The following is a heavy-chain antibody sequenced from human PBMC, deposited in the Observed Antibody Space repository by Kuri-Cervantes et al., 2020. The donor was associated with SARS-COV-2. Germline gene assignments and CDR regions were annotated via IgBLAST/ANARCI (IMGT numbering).Heavy chain of an antibody. J-gene: IGHJ4*02. CDR3: VRDGTVSLFDY. Sequence: ASVKVSCKASGYNFNISGIHWARQAPGQGLEWMGWISGYNGNTNYAQNFQGRVTMTTDTSTSTAYMELRSLRSDDTAAYYCVRDGTVSLFDYWGQGTLVTVSS. D-gene: IGHD1-1*01. V-gene: IGHV1-18*04. CDR1: GYNFNISG. CDR2: ISGYNGNT.